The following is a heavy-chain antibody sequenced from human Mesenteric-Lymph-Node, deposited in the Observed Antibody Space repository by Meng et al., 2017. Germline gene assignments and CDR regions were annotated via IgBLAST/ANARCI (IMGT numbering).Heavy chain of an antibody. CDR3: ARAGSSGWIDY. J-gene: IGHJ4*02. D-gene: IGHD6-19*01. CDR1: ENSGSSSRSA. V-gene: IGHV6-1*01. Sequence: HAHLQQPGPGLGQPTPSLSLTCAYAENSGSSSRSALNCSVQSPSRGLKWLSRTFYKSKWYNCYAVSVNSLITINPDTSKNQFSRQLNAVTPEDTAMYYSARAGSSGWIDYWGQGTLVTVSS. CDR2: TFYKSKWYN.